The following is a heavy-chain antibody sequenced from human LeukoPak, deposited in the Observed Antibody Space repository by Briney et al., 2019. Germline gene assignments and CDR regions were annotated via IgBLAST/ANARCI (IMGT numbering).Heavy chain of an antibody. CDR2: IGSSGSTI. CDR1: GFTFSSYE. D-gene: IGHD3-22*01. Sequence: GGSLRLSCAASGFTFSSYEMNWVRQAPGKGLEWVSYIGSSGSTIYYADSVKGRFTISRDNAKNSLYLQMNSLRAEDTAVYYCARDWTYYYDSSGAWELYYYYGMDVWGQGTTVTVSS. CDR3: ARDWTYYYDSSGAWELYYYYGMDV. V-gene: IGHV3-48*03. J-gene: IGHJ6*02.